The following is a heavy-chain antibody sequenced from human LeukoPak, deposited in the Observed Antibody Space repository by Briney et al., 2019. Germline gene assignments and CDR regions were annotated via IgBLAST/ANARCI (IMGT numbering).Heavy chain of an antibody. J-gene: IGHJ5*02. CDR3: ARGSGTYFRTYFDP. Sequence: SETLSLTCSVSGYSISSGFYWGWIRQPPGRGLEWMGSIYHSGSTSYNPSLKSRVTVSVDTSKNQFSLKLTSLTAADTAIYYCARGSGTYFRTYFDPWGQGILVTVSS. V-gene: IGHV4-38-2*02. CDR1: GYSISSGFY. D-gene: IGHD3-10*01. CDR2: IYHSGST.